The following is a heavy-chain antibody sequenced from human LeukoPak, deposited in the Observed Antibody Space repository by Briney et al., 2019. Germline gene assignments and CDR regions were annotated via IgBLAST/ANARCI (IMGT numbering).Heavy chain of an antibody. CDR1: GFTFSSYA. Sequence: GGSLRLSCAASGFTFSSYAMHWVRQAPGKGLEWVAVISYDGSNKYYADSVKGRFTISRDNSKNTLYLQMNSLRAEDTAVYYCARGSAGTDSYYYYGMDVWGQGTTVTVSS. D-gene: IGHD6-13*01. CDR3: ARGSAGTDSYYYYGMDV. J-gene: IGHJ6*02. V-gene: IGHV3-30-3*01. CDR2: ISYDGSNK.